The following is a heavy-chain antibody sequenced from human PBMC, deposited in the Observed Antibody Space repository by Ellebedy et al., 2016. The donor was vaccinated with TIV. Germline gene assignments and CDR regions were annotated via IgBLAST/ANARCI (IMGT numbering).Heavy chain of an antibody. J-gene: IGHJ4*02. CDR3: ARARGYRAWWDY. D-gene: IGHD5-12*01. CDR2: IYYSGST. CDR1: GGSVSSGSYY. Sequence: SETLSLXXTVPGGSVSSGSYYWSWIRQHPGKGLEWIGYIYYSGSTYYNPSLKSRVTISVDTSKNQFSLKLSSVTAADTAVYYCARARGYRAWWDYWGQGTLVTVSS. V-gene: IGHV4-31*03.